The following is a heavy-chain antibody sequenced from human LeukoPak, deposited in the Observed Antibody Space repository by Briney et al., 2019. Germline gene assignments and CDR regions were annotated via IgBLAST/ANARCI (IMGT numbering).Heavy chain of an antibody. D-gene: IGHD6-19*01. CDR1: GGSFSGYY. V-gene: IGHV4-34*01. J-gene: IGHJ3*02. CDR3: ARPRQWLVRAPGAFDI. Sequence: SETLSLTCAVYGGSFSGYYWSWIRQPPGEGLEWIGEINHSGSTNYNPSLKSRVTISVDTSKNQFSLKLSSVTAADTAVYYCARPRQWLVRAPGAFDIWGQGTMVTVSS. CDR2: INHSGST.